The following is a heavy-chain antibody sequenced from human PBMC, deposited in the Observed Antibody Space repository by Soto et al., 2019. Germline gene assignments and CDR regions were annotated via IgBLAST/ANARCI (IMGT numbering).Heavy chain of an antibody. CDR1: GFTFSSYA. Sequence: EVQLLESGGGLVQPGGSLRLSCAASGFTFSSYAMSWVRQAPGKGLEWVSAISGSGGSTYYADSVKGRFTLSRDNSKNPLYLQRISLRAEDTAVYYCAKGGLSIAARGFDPWGQGTLVTVSS. D-gene: IGHD6-6*01. J-gene: IGHJ5*02. CDR2: ISGSGGST. V-gene: IGHV3-23*01. CDR3: AKGGLSIAARGFDP.